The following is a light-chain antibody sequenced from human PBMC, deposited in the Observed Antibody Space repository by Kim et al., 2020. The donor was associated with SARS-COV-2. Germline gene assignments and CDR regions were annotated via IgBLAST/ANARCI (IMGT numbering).Light chain of an antibody. CDR2: QDS. Sequence: GSVSPGQTASITCSGDKLGDKYACWYQQKPGQSPVLVIYQDSKRPSGIPVRVSGSNSGNTATLTISGTQAMDEADYYCQAWDSRVFGTGTKVTVL. CDR3: QAWDSRV. J-gene: IGLJ1*01. CDR1: KLGDKY. V-gene: IGLV3-1*01.